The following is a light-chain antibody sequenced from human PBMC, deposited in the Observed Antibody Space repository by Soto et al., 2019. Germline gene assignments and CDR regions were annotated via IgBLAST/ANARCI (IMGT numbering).Light chain of an antibody. CDR2: DAS. J-gene: IGKJ4*01. V-gene: IGKV3-20*01. CDR3: QQYGSSPLT. Sequence: EIVLTQSPDTLSLSPGERATLSCRASQSVRSNYLARYQQKPGQAPRFLIYDASSRATGIPDRFSGSGSGTDFTLTISRLEPEDFAVYYCQQYGSSPLTFGGGTKLEIK. CDR1: QSVRSNY.